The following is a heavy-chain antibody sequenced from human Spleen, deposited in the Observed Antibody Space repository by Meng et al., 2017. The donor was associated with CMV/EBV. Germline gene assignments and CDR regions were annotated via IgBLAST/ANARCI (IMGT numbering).Heavy chain of an antibody. V-gene: IGHV2-5*08. CDR1: GGSIGSGDYY. J-gene: IGHJ5*02. CDR2: IYWDDDK. D-gene: IGHD2-2*02. Sequence: QESGPGLVKPSQTLSLTCTVSGGSIGSGDYYWSWIRQPPGKALEWLALIYWDDDKRYSPSLKSRLTITKDTSKNQVVLTMTNMDPVDTATYYCARYTVGRFDPWGQGTLVTVSS. CDR3: ARYTVGRFDP.